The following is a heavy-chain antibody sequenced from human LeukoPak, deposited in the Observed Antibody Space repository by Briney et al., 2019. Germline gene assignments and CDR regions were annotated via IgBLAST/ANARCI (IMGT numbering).Heavy chain of an antibody. V-gene: IGHV3-23*01. J-gene: IGHJ3*02. CDR2: ISGSSGGI. CDR1: GFTFANYP. D-gene: IGHD4-17*01. Sequence: GGSLRLSCAASGFTFANYPMGWVRQAPGKGLEWVSVISGSSGGIKYADSVRGRFTISRDNSKATLSLQMNSLSAEDTAVYYCAKDPNGDYIGTFDIWGQGTMVTVSS. CDR3: AKDPNGDYIGTFDI.